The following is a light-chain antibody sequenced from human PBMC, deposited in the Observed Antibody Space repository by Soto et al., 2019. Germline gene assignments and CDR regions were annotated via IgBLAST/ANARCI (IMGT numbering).Light chain of an antibody. CDR3: QLYGTSPQT. V-gene: IGKV3-20*01. J-gene: IGKJ1*01. CDR1: QRVDYNY. Sequence: EIVLTQSPGTLSLSPGERATLSCRASQRVDYNYLAWYQQRPGQAPRLLVSEASHRPAGIPDRFSGSGSGTDFTLTISRLEPEDFAVYYCQLYGTSPQTFGQGTTVEIK. CDR2: EAS.